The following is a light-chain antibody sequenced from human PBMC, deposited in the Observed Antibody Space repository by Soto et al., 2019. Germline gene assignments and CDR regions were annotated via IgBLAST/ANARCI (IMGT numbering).Light chain of an antibody. V-gene: IGKV1-5*01. CDR2: DVS. CDR1: QSISSW. CDR3: QQYNAFWT. J-gene: IGKJ1*01. Sequence: DIQMTQSPSTLSASVGDRVTITCRASQSISSWLAWYQQKPGKAPKLLIYDVSNLESGVPSRFSGSGSGTEFTLTISSLQPDDVASYYCQQYNAFWTFDQGTKVDIK.